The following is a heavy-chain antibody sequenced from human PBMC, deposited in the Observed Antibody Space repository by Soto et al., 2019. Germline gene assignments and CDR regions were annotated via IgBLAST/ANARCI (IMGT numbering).Heavy chain of an antibody. Sequence: EVQLLESGGGLVQPGGSLRLSCAASGFTFSSYAMSWVRQAPGKGLGWVSAISGSGGGTYYADSVKGRFTTSRDNSKNTLYLQMNSLRAEDTAVYYCAKAPGYSSFTFDYWGQGTLVTVSS. D-gene: IGHD6-13*01. V-gene: IGHV3-23*01. CDR3: AKAPGYSSFTFDY. CDR1: GFTFSSYA. CDR2: ISGSGGGT. J-gene: IGHJ4*02.